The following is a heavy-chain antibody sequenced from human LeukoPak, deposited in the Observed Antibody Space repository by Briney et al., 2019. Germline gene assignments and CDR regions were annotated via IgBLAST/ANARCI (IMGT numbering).Heavy chain of an antibody. V-gene: IGHV4-34*01. J-gene: IGHJ3*02. CDR1: GGSFSGYY. CDR3: HYDSSGYLSLDAFDI. CDR2: INHSGST. D-gene: IGHD3-22*01. Sequence: SGTLSLTSAVYGGSFSGYYWSWIRQPPGKGLEWIGEINHSGSTNYNPSLKSRVTISVDTSKNQFSLKLSSVTAADTAVYYCHYDSSGYLSLDAFDIWGQGTMITVSS.